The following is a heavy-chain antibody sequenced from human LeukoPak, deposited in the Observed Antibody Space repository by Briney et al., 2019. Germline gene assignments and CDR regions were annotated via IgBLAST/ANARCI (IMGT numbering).Heavy chain of an antibody. Sequence: SETLSLTCTVSGGSISYYYWTWIRQPAGKGLEWIGRIYTSGSTNYNPSLKSRVTMSVDTSKNQFSLHLSSVTAADTAVYYCARWVRGSYYYYYMDVWGKGTTVTVSS. V-gene: IGHV4-4*07. CDR1: GGSISYYY. CDR2: IYTSGST. J-gene: IGHJ6*03. D-gene: IGHD3-10*01. CDR3: ARWVRGSYYYYYMDV.